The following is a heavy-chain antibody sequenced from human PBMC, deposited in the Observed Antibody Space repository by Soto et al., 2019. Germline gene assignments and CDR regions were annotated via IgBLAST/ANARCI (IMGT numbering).Heavy chain of an antibody. CDR3: ARDLGQQLFDY. V-gene: IGHV1-18*01. CDR1: GYTFTSYG. CDR2: INAYNGNK. J-gene: IGHJ4*02. Sequence: QVQLVQSGAEVKKPGASVKVSCKASGYTFTSYGISWVRQAPGQGLEWMGWINAYNGNKKYAQKLQGRVTMTTDTSTSTDYMELRSLRSDDTAVYYCARDLGQQLFDYWGQGTLVTVSS. D-gene: IGHD6-13*01.